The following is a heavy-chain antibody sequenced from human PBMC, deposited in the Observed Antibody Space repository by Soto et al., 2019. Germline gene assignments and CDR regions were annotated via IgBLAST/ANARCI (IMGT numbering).Heavy chain of an antibody. V-gene: IGHV3-74*01. D-gene: IGHD3-22*01. Sequence: GSLRLSCEGSGFTFRNYWMHWVRQAPGKGLEWVLRINNDGSAVTYVDSVKGRFTISRDNAKNTLFLQMDSLRVEDTAVYYCARDPYDDSGFRFDLWGQGTLVPVSS. CDR1: GFTFRNYW. CDR3: ARDPYDDSGFRFDL. J-gene: IGHJ4*02. CDR2: INNDGSAV.